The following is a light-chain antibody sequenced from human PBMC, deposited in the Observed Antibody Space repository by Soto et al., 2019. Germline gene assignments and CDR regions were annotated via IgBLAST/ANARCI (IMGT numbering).Light chain of an antibody. V-gene: IGLV3-21*04. CDR3: QVWDSSSDHPVV. CDR1: NIGSKS. Sequence: SYELTQPPSVSVAPGKTARITCGGNNIGSKSVHWYQQKPGQAPVLVIYYDSDRPSGIPERFSGSNSGNTATLTISRVEAGDEDDYYCQVWDSSSDHPVVFGGGTKVTVL. CDR2: YDS. J-gene: IGLJ2*01.